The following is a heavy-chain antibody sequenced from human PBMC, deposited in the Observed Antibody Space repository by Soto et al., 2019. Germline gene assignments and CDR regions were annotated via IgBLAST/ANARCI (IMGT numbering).Heavy chain of an antibody. CDR2: IVVDSGNT. D-gene: IGHD2-21*02. Sequence: QMQLVQSGPEVKKPGTSVKVSCKASGFTFTSSAVQWVRQARGQRLEWIGWIVVDSGNTNYAQKSQDSVTIGRNRSISTAYMELSCLRSEGTAVYYCAADRTDCGGDCYVDWGQGTLVTVSS. CDR1: GFTFTSSA. V-gene: IGHV1-58*01. CDR3: AADRTDCGGDCYVD. J-gene: IGHJ4*02.